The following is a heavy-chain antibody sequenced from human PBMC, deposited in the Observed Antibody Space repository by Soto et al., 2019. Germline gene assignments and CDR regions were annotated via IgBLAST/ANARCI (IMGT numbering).Heavy chain of an antibody. Sequence: SETLSLTCAVYGGSFSGYYWGWIPQPPGEGVEWIGGIYYSGSTYYNPSLQSRVTISLDTSKNQFSLKLSSVTAADTAVDFCASPGPKGGKGWEVGGKGTRATFP. CDR2: IYYSGST. D-gene: IGHD1-26*01. J-gene: IGHJ6*03. CDR3: ASPGPKGGKGWEV. V-gene: IGHV4-34*01. CDR1: GGSFSGYY.